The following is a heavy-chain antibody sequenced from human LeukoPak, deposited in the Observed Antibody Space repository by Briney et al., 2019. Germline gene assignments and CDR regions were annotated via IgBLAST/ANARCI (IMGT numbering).Heavy chain of an antibody. CDR3: TRGSAAVASYYFDY. Sequence: GGSLRLSCTASGFTFGDYVMSWFRQAPGKGLEWVGFIRSKAYGGTTDYAASVKGRFTISRDDSKSIAYLQMNSLKTEDTAVYYCTRGSAAVASYYFDYWGQGTLVTVSS. CDR1: GFTFGDYV. CDR2: IRSKAYGGTT. J-gene: IGHJ4*02. D-gene: IGHD6-19*01. V-gene: IGHV3-49*03.